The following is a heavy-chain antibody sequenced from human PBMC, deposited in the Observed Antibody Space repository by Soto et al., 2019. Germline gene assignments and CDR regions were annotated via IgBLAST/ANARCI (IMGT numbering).Heavy chain of an antibody. CDR2: INAGNGNT. Sequence: QVQLVQSGAEVKKPGASVKVSCKASGYTFTSYAMHWVRQAPGQRLEWMGWINAGNGNTKYSQKFQGRVTITRDTSASTAYMELSSLKSEDTSVYYCARGPVGPDGPGDYWGQGTLVTVSS. J-gene: IGHJ4*02. CDR1: GYTFTSYA. CDR3: ARGPVGPDGPGDY. V-gene: IGHV1-3*01.